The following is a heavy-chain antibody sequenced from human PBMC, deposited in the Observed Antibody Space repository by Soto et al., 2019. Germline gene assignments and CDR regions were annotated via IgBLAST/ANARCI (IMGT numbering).Heavy chain of an antibody. CDR1: GFTFSSYS. CDR3: ARDGVWFGEFSAYYYYMDV. CDR2: ISSSSSTI. J-gene: IGHJ6*03. D-gene: IGHD3-10*01. Sequence: GGSLRLSCAASGFTFSSYSMNWVRQAPGKGLEWVSYISSSSSTIYYADSVKGRFTISRDNAKNSLYLQMNSLRAEDTAVYYCARDGVWFGEFSAYYYYMDVWGKGTTVTVSS. V-gene: IGHV3-48*01.